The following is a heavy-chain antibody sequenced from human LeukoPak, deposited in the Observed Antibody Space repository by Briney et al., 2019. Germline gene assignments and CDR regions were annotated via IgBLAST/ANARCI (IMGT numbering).Heavy chain of an antibody. J-gene: IGHJ4*02. V-gene: IGHV4-34*01. CDR3: ARANYYDSSGYYGY. Sequence: SETLSLTCGVYGGSFSGYYWSWIRQPPGKGLEWIGEINHSGSTNYNPSLKSRVTISVDTSKNQFSLKLSSVTAADTAVYYCARANYYDSSGYYGYWGQGTLVTVSS. D-gene: IGHD3-22*01. CDR2: INHSGST. CDR1: GGSFSGYY.